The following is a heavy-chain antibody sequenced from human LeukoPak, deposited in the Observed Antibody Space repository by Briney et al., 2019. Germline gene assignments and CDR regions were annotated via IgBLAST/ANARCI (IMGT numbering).Heavy chain of an antibody. CDR1: GFIFRNYP. J-gene: IGHJ4*02. D-gene: IGHD1-26*01. CDR3: ASWGEGALDN. CDR2: ISYDGNTQ. Sequence: GGSLRLSCVGSGFIFRNYPMYWVRQAPGKGLEWVAVISYDGNTQYYADSVKGRFTISRDNAKKSLYLQMNSLRVEDTGVYYCASWGEGALDNWGQGTLVTVSS. V-gene: IGHV3-30*04.